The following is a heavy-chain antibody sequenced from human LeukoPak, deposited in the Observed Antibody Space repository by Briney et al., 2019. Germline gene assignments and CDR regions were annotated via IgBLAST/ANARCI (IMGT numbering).Heavy chain of an antibody. V-gene: IGHV3-23*01. Sequence: GGSLSLYCAAYGFTINNYAMTWLRPAPGQGLVWVTAISGGGTTYYAESVKGRFTNSKDKPKNALNLQMNSLRAEDTAVYYCAKARWETYAVRAFDIWGQGTMVTVSS. D-gene: IGHD1-26*01. CDR2: ISGGGTT. CDR3: AKARWETYAVRAFDI. J-gene: IGHJ3*02. CDR1: GFTINNYA.